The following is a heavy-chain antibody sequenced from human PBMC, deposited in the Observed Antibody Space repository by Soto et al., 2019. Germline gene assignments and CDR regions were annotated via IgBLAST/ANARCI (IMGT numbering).Heavy chain of an antibody. V-gene: IGHV4-4*07. D-gene: IGHD6-19*01. Sequence: SYTLSLTCTGSGGSISSYYWSWIRQPAGKGLEWIGRIYTSGSTNYNPSLKSRVTMSVDTSKNQFSLKLSSVTAADTAVYYCAGDRGSSGWSQFDPWGQGTLVTVSS. CDR3: AGDRGSSGWSQFDP. CDR2: IYTSGST. J-gene: IGHJ5*02. CDR1: GGSISSYY.